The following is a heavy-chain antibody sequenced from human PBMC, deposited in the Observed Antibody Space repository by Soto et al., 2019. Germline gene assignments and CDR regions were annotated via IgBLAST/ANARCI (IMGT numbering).Heavy chain of an antibody. CDR3: AKALTYYYGSGSYYIDY. CDR1: GFTFSSYG. J-gene: IGHJ4*02. V-gene: IGHV3-30*18. CDR2: ISYDGSNK. D-gene: IGHD3-10*01. Sequence: GGSLRLSCAASGFTFSSYGMHWVRQAPGKGLEWVAVISYDGSNKYYADSVKGRFTISRDNSKNTLYLQMNSLRAEDTAVYYCAKALTYYYGSGSYYIDYWGQGTLVTVSS.